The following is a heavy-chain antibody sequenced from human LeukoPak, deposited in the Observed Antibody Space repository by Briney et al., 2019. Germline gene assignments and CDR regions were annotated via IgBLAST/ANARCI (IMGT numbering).Heavy chain of an antibody. V-gene: IGHV3-30*03. CDR2: ISYDGSNK. CDR3: AARNDY. CDR1: GFTFSSYG. J-gene: IGHJ4*02. Sequence: PGGSLRLSCAASGFTFSSYGMHWVRQAPGKGLEWVAVISYDGSNKYYADSVKGRFTISRDNSKNTLYLQMNSLRAEDTAVYYCAARNDYWGQGTLVTVSS.